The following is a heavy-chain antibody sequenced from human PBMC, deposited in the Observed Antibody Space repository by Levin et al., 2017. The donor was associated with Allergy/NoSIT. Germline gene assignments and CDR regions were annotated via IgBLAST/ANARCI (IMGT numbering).Heavy chain of an antibody. CDR3: ARDLAAGDLLGYYYYGMDV. V-gene: IGHV3-30-3*01. J-gene: IGHJ6*02. CDR2: ISYDGSNK. D-gene: IGHD7-27*01. CDR1: GFTFSSYA. Sequence: SCAASGFTFSSYAMHWVRQAPGKGLEWVAVISYDGSNKYYADSVKGRFTISRDNSKNTLYLQMNSLRAEDTAVYYCARDLAAGDLLGYYYYGMDVWGQGTTVTVSS.